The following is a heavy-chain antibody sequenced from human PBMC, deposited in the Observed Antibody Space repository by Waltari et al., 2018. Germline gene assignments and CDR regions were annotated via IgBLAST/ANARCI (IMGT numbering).Heavy chain of an antibody. CDR1: GFIFETHS. Sequence: QVKLVESGGGVVQPGRSLRLSCTASGFIFETHSMHWVRQAPGKGLEWVAFILYDGSDKFFADSVKGRFTISRDNSKNTLYLQMNSLRPEDTAVYYCVKWGVPADAESAFDVWGQGTMVTVSS. D-gene: IGHD3-16*01. CDR2: ILYDGSDK. CDR3: VKWGVPADAESAFDV. J-gene: IGHJ3*01. V-gene: IGHV3-30*01.